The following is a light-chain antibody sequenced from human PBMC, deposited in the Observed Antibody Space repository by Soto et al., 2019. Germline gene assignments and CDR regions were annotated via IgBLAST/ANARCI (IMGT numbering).Light chain of an antibody. V-gene: IGKV3-20*01. CDR1: QSISSSY. CDR2: GAS. CDR3: QQYGSSSYP. Sequence: EIVLTQSPGTLSLSPGERATLSCRASQSISSSYLAWYHQTPGQAPRLLIYGASSRATDIPDRFSGSGSGTDFTLTISRLEPEDFAVYYCQQYGSSSYPFGQGTKLEIK. J-gene: IGKJ2*01.